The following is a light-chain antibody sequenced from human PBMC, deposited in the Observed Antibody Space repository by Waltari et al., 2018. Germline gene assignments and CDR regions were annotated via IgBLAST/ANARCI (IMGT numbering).Light chain of an antibody. V-gene: IGLV2-14*01. Sequence: QSALTQPASVSGSPGQSITISCSGTSSYIGSYNYVSWYQQYPGKAPKLMISDVRKRPSGVSNRFSGSKSGNTASLTISGLQAEDEADYYCSSYTTSSTWVFGGGTKLTVL. J-gene: IGLJ3*02. CDR3: SSYTTSSTWV. CDR1: SSYIGSYNY. CDR2: DVR.